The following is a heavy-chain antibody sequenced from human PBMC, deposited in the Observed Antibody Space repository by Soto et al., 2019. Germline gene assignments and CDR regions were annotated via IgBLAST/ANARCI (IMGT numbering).Heavy chain of an antibody. CDR2: ISTYSGDT. CDR3: ARHHGPTTSEKWFDP. CDR1: GYTFFTYD. J-gene: IGHJ5*02. Sequence: ASVKVSCKASGYTFFTYDISWVRQAPGQGLEWMGWISTYSGDTKYAQKFQGRVTMTTDTSTTTTYLELSSLRSDDTAVYYCARHHGPTTSEKWFDPWGRGTLVTVSS. V-gene: IGHV1-18*01. D-gene: IGHD5-12*01.